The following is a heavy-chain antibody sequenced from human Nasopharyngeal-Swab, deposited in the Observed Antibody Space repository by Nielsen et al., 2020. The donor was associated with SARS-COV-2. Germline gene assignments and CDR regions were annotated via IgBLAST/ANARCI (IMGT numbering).Heavy chain of an antibody. V-gene: IGHV2-26*01. CDR2: IFSNGEK. Sequence: RQAPGKALEWLAHIFSNGEKLYSTSLNSRLTISKDTSKSQVVLTMTNMDPVDTATYYCARCREYCSSTTCYVNWFDPWGQGTQVTVSS. CDR3: ARCREYCSSTTCYVNWFDP. J-gene: IGHJ5*02. D-gene: IGHD2-2*01.